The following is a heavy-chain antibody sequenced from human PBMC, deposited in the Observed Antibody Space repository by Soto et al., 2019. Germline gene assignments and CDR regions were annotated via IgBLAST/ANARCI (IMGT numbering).Heavy chain of an antibody. CDR2: ISGSGGST. J-gene: IGHJ5*02. Sequence: PGGSLRLSCAASGFTFSSYAMSWVRQAPGKGLEWVSAISGSGGSTYYADSVKGRFTISRDNSKNTLYLQMNSLRAEDTAVYYCAKEYDYGEKDEENWFAPGGQGTLVTVSS. D-gene: IGHD4-17*01. CDR1: GFTFSSYA. CDR3: AKEYDYGEKDEENWFAP. V-gene: IGHV3-23*01.